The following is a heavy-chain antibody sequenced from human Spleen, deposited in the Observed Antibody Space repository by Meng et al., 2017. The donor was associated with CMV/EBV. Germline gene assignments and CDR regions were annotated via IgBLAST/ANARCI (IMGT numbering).Heavy chain of an antibody. Sequence: NEGVSWVRQAPGQVLEWMGWISGYNGDTKYAQNFQARVTMTTDTSANTAYMELGSLRSDDTAVYYCARDPSHVLRFLEWSSQAFDYWGQGTLVTVSS. CDR1: NEG. J-gene: IGHJ4*02. CDR3: ARDPSHVLRFLEWSSQAFDY. CDR2: ISGYNGDT. V-gene: IGHV1-18*01. D-gene: IGHD3-3*01.